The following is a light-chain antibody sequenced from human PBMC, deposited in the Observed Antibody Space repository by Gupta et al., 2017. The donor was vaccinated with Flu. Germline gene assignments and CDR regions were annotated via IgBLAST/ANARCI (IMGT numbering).Light chain of an antibody. CDR1: QSISSY. Sequence: DIQMTQSPSSLSASVGDRVTITCRASQSISSYLHWYQQKPGKAPKLLIYAASRLKSGVPSRFSGSGSGTDFTLTISRRQPEDFATYYCQQRNSTPWTFGQGTKVEIK. CDR3: QQRNSTPWT. J-gene: IGKJ1*01. V-gene: IGKV1-39*01. CDR2: AAS.